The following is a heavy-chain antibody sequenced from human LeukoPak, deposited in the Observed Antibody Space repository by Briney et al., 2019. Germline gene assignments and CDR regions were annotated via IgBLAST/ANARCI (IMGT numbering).Heavy chain of an antibody. Sequence: GVSLRLSCAASGFTFSGYGMNWVRQAPGKGLEWVSSISSNTNYIYYADSVKGRFTISRDNAKNSLYLQMNSLRAEDTAVYYCARGLAVADPFDSWGQGTLVTVSS. CDR1: GFTFSGYG. CDR3: ARGLAVADPFDS. V-gene: IGHV3-21*01. CDR2: ISSNTNYI. J-gene: IGHJ4*02. D-gene: IGHD6-19*01.